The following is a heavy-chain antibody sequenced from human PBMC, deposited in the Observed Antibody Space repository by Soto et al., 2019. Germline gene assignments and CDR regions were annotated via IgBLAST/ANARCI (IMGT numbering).Heavy chain of an antibody. CDR3: ARPSATVVTPGGYFDY. V-gene: IGHV3-30-3*01. CDR2: ISYDGSNK. Sequence: QVQLVESGGGVVQPGRSLRLSCAASGFTFSSYAMHLVRQAPGKGLEWVAVISYDGSNKYYADSVKGRFTISRDNSKNTLYLQMNSLRAEGTAVYYCARPSATVVTPGGYFDYWVQGTMVTVS. D-gene: IGHD4-17*01. J-gene: IGHJ4*02. CDR1: GFTFSSYA.